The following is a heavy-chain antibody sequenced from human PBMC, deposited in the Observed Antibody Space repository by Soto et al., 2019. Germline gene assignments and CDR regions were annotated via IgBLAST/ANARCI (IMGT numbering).Heavy chain of an antibody. CDR2: ISWNSGSI. Sequence: GGSLRLSCAASGFTFDDYAMHWVRQAPGKGLEWVSGISWNSGSIGYADSVKGRFTISRDNAKNSLYLQMNSLRAEDTALYYCAKTGPLANLAFDYWGQGTLVTVSS. CDR3: AKTGPLANLAFDY. V-gene: IGHV3-9*01. D-gene: IGHD7-27*01. CDR1: GFTFDDYA. J-gene: IGHJ4*02.